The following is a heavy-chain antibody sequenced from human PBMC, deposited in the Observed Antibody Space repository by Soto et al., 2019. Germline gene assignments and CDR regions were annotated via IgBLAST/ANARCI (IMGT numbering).Heavy chain of an antibody. CDR1: AGSIRRGGYY. J-gene: IGHJ6*02. Sequence: QVQLQESGPGLVKPSQTLSLTCTVSAGSIRRGGYYLSWIRQHPGKGLEWIGYLYYSGSTYYNPSLKRRVTISVDTSKILVSLKLSCVTAADTAVYYCARGFMRVYYGMDVWATGPRSPSP. CDR2: LYYSGST. V-gene: IGHV4-31*03. CDR3: ARGFMRVYYGMDV.